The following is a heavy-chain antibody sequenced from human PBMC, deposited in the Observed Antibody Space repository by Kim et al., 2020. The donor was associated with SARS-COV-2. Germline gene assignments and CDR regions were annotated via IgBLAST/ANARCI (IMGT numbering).Heavy chain of an antibody. D-gene: IGHD6-19*01. V-gene: IGHV3-48*03. CDR1: GFTFSSYE. CDR3: AREDTSGWSRVDY. CDR2: ISSSSSTI. Sequence: GGSLRLSCAASGFTFSSYEMNWVRQAPGKGLEWVSYISSSSSTIYYADSVKGRFTISRDNAKNSLYLQMNSLRAEDTAVYYCAREDTSGWSRVDYWGQGTLVTVSS. J-gene: IGHJ4*02.